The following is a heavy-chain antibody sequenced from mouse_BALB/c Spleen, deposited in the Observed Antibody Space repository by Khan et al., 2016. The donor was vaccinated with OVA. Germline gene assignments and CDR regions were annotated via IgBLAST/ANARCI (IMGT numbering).Heavy chain of an antibody. CDR3: ARMAKK. J-gene: IGHJ2*01. V-gene: IGHV14-3*02. CDR1: GLNIKDTY. CDR2: IDPSTGNT. Sequence: EVQLQQSGAELVKSGATVKLSCTASGLNIKDTYMHWLKQWPEQGLEWIGRIDPSTGNTKNDPKFQGKATITADTYSNPALLKIRSLTSEDTAVYYIARMAKKWGQGTTLTVSS.